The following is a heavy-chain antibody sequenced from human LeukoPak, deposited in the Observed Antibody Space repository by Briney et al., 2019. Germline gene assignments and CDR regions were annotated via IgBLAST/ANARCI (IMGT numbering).Heavy chain of an antibody. CDR2: ISGSGGST. Sequence: GGSLRLSCAASGFTFSSYSMNWVRQAPGKGLEWVSAISGSGGSTCYADSVKGRFTISRDNSKNTLYLQVNSLRAEDTAVYYCAKGYSSSWYSSDYWGQGTLVTVSS. V-gene: IGHV3-23*01. J-gene: IGHJ4*02. CDR3: AKGYSSSWYSSDY. CDR1: GFTFSSYS. D-gene: IGHD6-13*01.